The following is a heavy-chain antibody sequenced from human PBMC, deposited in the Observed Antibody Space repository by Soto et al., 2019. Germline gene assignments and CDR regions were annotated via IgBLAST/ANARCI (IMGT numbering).Heavy chain of an antibody. D-gene: IGHD4-4*01. CDR3: VRGGSNYAS. J-gene: IGHJ5*02. CDR2: VSASGSIT. V-gene: IGHV3-23*01. CDR1: GFTFSSYD. Sequence: EVQVLESGGGLVQPGGSLRLSCVGSGFTFSSYDMSWVRQAPGKGLEWVSGVSASGSITSYADSAKGRFTISRDNAKNAMYLQMDSLRGEDTAVYYCVRGGSNYASWGQGTLVTVSS.